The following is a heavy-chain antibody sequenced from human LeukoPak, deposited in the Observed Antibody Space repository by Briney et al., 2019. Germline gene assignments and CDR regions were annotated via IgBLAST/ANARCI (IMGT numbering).Heavy chain of an antibody. Sequence: GASVKVSCKASGYTFTGYYMHWVRQAPGQGLEWMGWINPNSGGTNYARKFQGRVTMTRDTSISTAYMELSRLRSDDTAVYYCATLGYCSSTSCYTWGQGTLVTVSS. CDR2: INPNSGGT. D-gene: IGHD2-2*02. CDR1: GYTFTGYY. J-gene: IGHJ4*02. CDR3: ATLGYCSSTSCYT. V-gene: IGHV1-2*02.